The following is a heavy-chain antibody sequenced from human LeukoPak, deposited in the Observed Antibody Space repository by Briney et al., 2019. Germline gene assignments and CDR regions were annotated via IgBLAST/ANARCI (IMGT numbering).Heavy chain of an antibody. CDR2: IKQDGSEE. J-gene: IGHJ4*02. Sequence: GGSLRLSCAASGFTFRSYWISWVRQAPGKGLEWVANIKQDGSEEYYVDSVKGRFTISRDNAKKSLYLQMNSLRPEDTAVYYCARSSGWRDYFDYWGQGTLVTVSS. V-gene: IGHV3-7*03. CDR3: ARSSGWRDYFDY. D-gene: IGHD6-19*01. CDR1: GFTFRSYW.